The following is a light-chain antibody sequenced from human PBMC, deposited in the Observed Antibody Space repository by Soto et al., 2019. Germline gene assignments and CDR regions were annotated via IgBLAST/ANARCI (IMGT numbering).Light chain of an antibody. CDR2: EGS. CDR1: ESLLHSDLKTH. J-gene: IGKJ5*01. CDR3: MQIIKVLPT. V-gene: IGKV2D-29*02. Sequence: VVLTQTPLSLSVTPGQPASISCKCSESLLHSDLKTHLYWYLQKAGQSPQLLIYEGSNLFSGVPDRFSGSGSGTDFTLNISRVEAEDVGVYYCMQIIKVLPTFGQGTRLEIK.